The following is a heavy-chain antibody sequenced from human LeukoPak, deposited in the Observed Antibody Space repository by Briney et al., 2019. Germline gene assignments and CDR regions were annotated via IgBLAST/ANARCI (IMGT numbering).Heavy chain of an antibody. CDR1: GGSISSYY. CDR3: ARPGRGTSCYVY. D-gene: IGHD2-2*01. CDR2: IYYSGST. J-gene: IGHJ4*02. Sequence: SETLSLTRTVSGGSISSYYWSWIRQPPGKGLEWIGTIYYSGSTYYNPSLKSRVTISVDTSKNQFSLKLSSVTAADTAVYYCARPGRGTSCYVYWGQGTLVTVSS. V-gene: IGHV4-39*01.